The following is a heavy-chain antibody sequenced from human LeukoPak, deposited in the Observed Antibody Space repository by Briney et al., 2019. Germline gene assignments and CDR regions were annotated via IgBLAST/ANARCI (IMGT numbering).Heavy chain of an antibody. CDR3: AREAKHYDFWSSKLHPFYGMDV. Sequence: ASVKVSCKASGYTFTSYGISWVRQAPGQGLEWMGWISAYNGNTNYAQKLQGRVTMTTDTSTSTAYMELRSLRSDDTAVYYCAREAKHYDFWSSKLHPFYGMDVWGQGTTVTVSS. D-gene: IGHD3-3*01. CDR2: ISAYNGNT. CDR1: GYTFTSYG. V-gene: IGHV1-18*01. J-gene: IGHJ6*02.